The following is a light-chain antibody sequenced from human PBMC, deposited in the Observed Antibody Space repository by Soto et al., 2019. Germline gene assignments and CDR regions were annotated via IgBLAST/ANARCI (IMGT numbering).Light chain of an antibody. CDR1: SSDVGGYNY. CDR3: SSYTSSSPPVV. V-gene: IGLV2-14*01. J-gene: IGLJ2*01. Sequence: QSALTQPASVSGSPGQSITISCTGNSSDVGGYNYVSWYQQHPGKAPKLMIYDVSNRPSGVSNRFSGSKSGNTASLTISGPQAEDEADYYCSSYTSSSPPVVFGGGTKLTVL. CDR2: DVS.